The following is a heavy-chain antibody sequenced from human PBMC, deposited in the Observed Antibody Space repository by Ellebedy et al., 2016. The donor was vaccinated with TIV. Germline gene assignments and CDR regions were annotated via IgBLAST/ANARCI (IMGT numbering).Heavy chain of an antibody. J-gene: IGHJ4*02. V-gene: IGHV3-74*03. CDR3: VRDFTGHWTLDY. D-gene: IGHD3-9*01. Sequence: GESLKISXAASGFTFSSYSMNWVRQAPGKGLVWVSRIKGDGSITTYAESVKGRFTIFRDSAKNTVYVQMNSLRAEDTAVYYCVRDFTGHWTLDYWGQGTLVTVSS. CDR2: IKGDGSIT. CDR1: GFTFSSYS.